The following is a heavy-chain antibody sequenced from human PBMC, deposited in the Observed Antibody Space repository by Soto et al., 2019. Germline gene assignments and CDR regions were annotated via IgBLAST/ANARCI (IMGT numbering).Heavy chain of an antibody. J-gene: IGHJ4*02. CDR3: ARDRSLGIAAAGLDY. Sequence: RLSGEATGFAFTTFGSHCVRQAPGKGLEWVAVISYAGSNKYIADPFRGRFTISRDNSKNMVYLQMKSLRVDDTAVYYCARDRSLGIAAAGLDYWGPGTLVTVS. D-gene: IGHD6-13*01. CDR1: GFAFTTFG. V-gene: IGHV3-33*01. CDR2: ISYAGSNK.